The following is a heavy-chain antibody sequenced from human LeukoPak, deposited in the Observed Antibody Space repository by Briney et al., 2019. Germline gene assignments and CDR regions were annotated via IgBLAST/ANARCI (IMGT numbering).Heavy chain of an antibody. Sequence: ASVKVSCKASGYTFTSYDINWVRQATGQGLEWMGWMNPNSGNTGYAQKFQCRVTITRNTSISTAYMELSSLRSEDTAVYYCARGRKDWNYYYYYMDVWGKGTTVTVSS. D-gene: IGHD3/OR15-3a*01. V-gene: IGHV1-8*03. CDR3: ARGRKDWNYYYYYMDV. CDR1: GYTFTSYD. J-gene: IGHJ6*03. CDR2: MNPNSGNT.